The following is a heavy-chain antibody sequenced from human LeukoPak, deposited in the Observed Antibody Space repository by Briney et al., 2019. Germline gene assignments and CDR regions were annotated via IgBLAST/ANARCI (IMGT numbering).Heavy chain of an antibody. Sequence: PGGSLRLSCAASGFTFDDYGMTWVRQAPGKGLEWVSGINWTGGSTAYADSVKGRFTISRDNSKNTLYLQMNSLRAEDTAVYYCARRAGAYSHPYDYWGQGTLVTVSS. CDR2: INWTGGST. V-gene: IGHV3-20*04. J-gene: IGHJ4*02. D-gene: IGHD4/OR15-4a*01. CDR1: GFTFDDYG. CDR3: ARRAGAYSHPYDY.